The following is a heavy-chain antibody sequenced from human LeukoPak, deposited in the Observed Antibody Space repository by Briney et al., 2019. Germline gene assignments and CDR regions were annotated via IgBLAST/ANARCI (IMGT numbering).Heavy chain of an antibody. CDR1: GFTFSSYW. Sequence: GGSLRLSCVASGFTFSSYWMHWVRQTPGKGPVWVSRISSDGTSATYADSVRGQFTISRGNAKNTVYLQMNSLRVEDTAVYYCATASAETGTFVYWGQGTLVTVSS. J-gene: IGHJ4*02. CDR3: ATASAETGTFVY. D-gene: IGHD6-19*01. CDR2: ISSDGTSA. V-gene: IGHV3-74*01.